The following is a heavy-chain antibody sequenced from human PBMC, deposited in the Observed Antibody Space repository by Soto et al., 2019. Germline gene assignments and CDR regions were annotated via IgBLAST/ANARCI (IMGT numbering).Heavy chain of an antibody. CDR3: AICGTNDHACDY. J-gene: IGHJ4*02. Sequence: GESLKISCKGSGYTFSTYWIAWVRQMSGKGLEWMGIIYPGDSETRYSPSFDGQVTISVDKSLATAYLQWASLRASDTAMYYCAICGTNDHACDYWGQGTLVTVSS. CDR2: IYPGDSET. D-gene: IGHD2-8*01. CDR1: GYTFSTYW. V-gene: IGHV5-51*01.